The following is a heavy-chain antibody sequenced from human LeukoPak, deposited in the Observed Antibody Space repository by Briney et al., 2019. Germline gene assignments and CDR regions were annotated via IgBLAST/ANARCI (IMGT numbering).Heavy chain of an antibody. CDR2: INDSGST. Sequence: SETLSLTCAVYDGSFSGYYWSWIRQPSGEGLEWIGEINDSGSTNYNPSLKSRFTISVDTSKNQFSLKLSFVTAADTAVYYCTRGYDCSSSSCYTLFDLWGQGTLVTVSS. D-gene: IGHD2-2*02. V-gene: IGHV4-34*01. CDR3: TRGYDCSSSSCYTLFDL. J-gene: IGHJ4*02. CDR1: DGSFSGYY.